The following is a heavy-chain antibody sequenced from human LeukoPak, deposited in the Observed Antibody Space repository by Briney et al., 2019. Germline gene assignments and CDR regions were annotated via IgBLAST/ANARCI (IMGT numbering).Heavy chain of an antibody. D-gene: IGHD3-9*01. V-gene: IGHV3-48*03. Sequence: GGSLRLSCAASGFTFSSYEMNWVRQAPGKGLEWVSYISRSGSTIYYADSVKGRFTISRDNAKNSLYLQMNSLRAEDTAVYYCARERYYDILTGYYKKDFDYWGQGTLVTVSS. J-gene: IGHJ4*02. CDR2: ISRSGSTI. CDR1: GFTFSSYE. CDR3: ARERYYDILTGYYKKDFDY.